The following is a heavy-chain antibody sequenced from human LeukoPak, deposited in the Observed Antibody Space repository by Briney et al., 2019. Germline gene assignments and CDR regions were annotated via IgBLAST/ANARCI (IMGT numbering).Heavy chain of an antibody. CDR2: IDPSDSYT. CDR3: ARHPGSGSNLGAVDY. V-gene: IGHV5-10-1*01. Sequence: GESLKISCKGSGYSFNNYWITWVRQMPGKGLEWMGRIDPSDSYTNCKPSFQGHVTISADKSISTAFLQWGSLKASDTAMYYCARHPGSGSNLGAVDYWGQGTLVTVSS. J-gene: IGHJ4*02. CDR1: GYSFNNYW. D-gene: IGHD1-26*01.